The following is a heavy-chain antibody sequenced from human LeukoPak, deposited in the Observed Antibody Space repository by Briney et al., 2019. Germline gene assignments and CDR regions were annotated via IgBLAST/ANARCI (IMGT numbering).Heavy chain of an antibody. D-gene: IGHD3-3*01. CDR3: ARVLQNYYHMDV. J-gene: IGHJ6*03. Sequence: SETLSLTCTVSGVSINSHYWSWIRQPPGKGLEWIGYIYDSGSANYKSSLKSRVTMTVDTSKNQFSLKLNSVSAADTAVYYCARVLQNYYHMDVWGKGTTVTVTS. CDR1: GVSINSHY. CDR2: IYDSGSA. V-gene: IGHV4-59*11.